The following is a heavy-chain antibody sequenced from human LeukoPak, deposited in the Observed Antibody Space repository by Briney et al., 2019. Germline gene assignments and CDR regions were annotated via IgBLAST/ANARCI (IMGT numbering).Heavy chain of an antibody. V-gene: IGHV4-39*01. Sequence: SETLSLTCTVSGGSNNSGDYYWGWIRQPPGKGLEWIGSIYYSGNTYYNPSLKSRVTISVDTSKNQFSLKLSSVTAADTAVYYCARSDIWGSYRFLDYWGQGALVTVSS. J-gene: IGHJ4*02. CDR1: GGSNNSGDYY. CDR2: IYYSGNT. CDR3: ARSDIWGSYRFLDY. D-gene: IGHD3-16*02.